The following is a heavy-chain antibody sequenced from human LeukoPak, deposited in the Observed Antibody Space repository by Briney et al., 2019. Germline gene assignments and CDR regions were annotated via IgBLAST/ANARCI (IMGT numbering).Heavy chain of an antibody. J-gene: IGHJ3*02. D-gene: IGHD3-3*01. CDR3: ARRPHFTIFGVVQARDDAFDI. Sequence: SETLSLTCTVSGGSISSYYWSWIRQPPGKGLEWIGYIYYSGSTNYNPSLKSRVTISVDTSKNQFSLKLSSVTAADTAVYYCARRPHFTIFGVVQARDDAFDIWGQGTMVTVSS. CDR1: GGSISSYY. CDR2: IYYSGST. V-gene: IGHV4-59*08.